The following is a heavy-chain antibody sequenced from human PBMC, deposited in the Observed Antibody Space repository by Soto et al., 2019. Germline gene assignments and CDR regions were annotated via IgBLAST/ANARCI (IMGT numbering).Heavy chain of an antibody. J-gene: IGHJ4*02. CDR1: GGSITSGGSS. Sequence: SETLSLTCAVSGGSITSGGSSWTWIRQPPGKGLEWIGNFYFSGSTYYNPSLKSRVTISVDTSKNQFSLKLSSVTAADTAVYYCASLYSSSWAVDYWGQGTLVT. D-gene: IGHD6-13*01. CDR2: FYFSGST. CDR3: ASLYSSSWAVDY. V-gene: IGHV4-30-2*01.